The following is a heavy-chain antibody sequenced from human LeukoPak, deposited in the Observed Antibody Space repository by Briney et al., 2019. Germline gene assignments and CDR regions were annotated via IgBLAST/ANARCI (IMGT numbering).Heavy chain of an antibody. CDR2: VYYTGST. D-gene: IGHD3-10*01. CDR1: GDSVTSGGVY. J-gene: IGHJ5*02. Sequence: SETLSLTCTVSGDSVTSGGVYLAWLRQPPGRGLEWIATVYYTGSTYYNPSLNSRVTISIDTSKNHFSLKLRSVVAPDTAVYYCARHSGSGSLSRPFDPWGQGTLVTVSS. V-gene: IGHV4-39*02. CDR3: ARHSGSGSLSRPFDP.